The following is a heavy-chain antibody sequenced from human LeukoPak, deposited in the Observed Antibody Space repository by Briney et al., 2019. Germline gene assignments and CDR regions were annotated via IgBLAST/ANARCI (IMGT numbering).Heavy chain of an antibody. V-gene: IGHV4-59*01. Sequence: SETLSLTCTVSGDSISSYFWSWIRQPPGKGLEWIGYFHDSGGANYNPSLKSRITMSVDTSKNQFSLKLRSVTAADTAVYYCARDSHSVDTATPRGFDPWGQGTLVTVSS. CDR1: GDSISSYF. CDR3: ARDSHSVDTATPRGFDP. J-gene: IGHJ5*02. CDR2: FHDSGGA. D-gene: IGHD2-15*01.